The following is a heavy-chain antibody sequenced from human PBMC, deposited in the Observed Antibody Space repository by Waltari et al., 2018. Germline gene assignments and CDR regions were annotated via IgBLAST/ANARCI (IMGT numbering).Heavy chain of an antibody. J-gene: IGHJ4*02. Sequence: QLQLQESGPGLVKPSETLSLTCTVSGGSISSSSYYWGWIRQPPGKGLEWIGSIYYSGSTYYNPSLKSRVTISVDTSKNQFSRKLSSVTAADTAVYYCAREGAIAARLLDYWGQGTLVTVSS. V-gene: IGHV4-39*07. CDR2: IYYSGST. CDR3: AREGAIAARLLDY. CDR1: GGSISSSSYY. D-gene: IGHD6-6*01.